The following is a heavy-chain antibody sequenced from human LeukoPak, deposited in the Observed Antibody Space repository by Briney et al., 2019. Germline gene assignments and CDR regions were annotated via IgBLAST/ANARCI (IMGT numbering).Heavy chain of an antibody. J-gene: IGHJ4*02. Sequence: EASVKVSCKTSGYTFTDKYIHWVRQAPGLGLECMGWMHPNTGDTVYVQKFQGRVTFTRDTSISTAYMELHRLGSDDTAVYFCVRDLTNPASGDYWGQATLVTVSS. CDR3: VRDLTNPASGDY. D-gene: IGHD1-14*01. V-gene: IGHV1-2*02. CDR2: MHPNTGDT. CDR1: GYTFTDKY.